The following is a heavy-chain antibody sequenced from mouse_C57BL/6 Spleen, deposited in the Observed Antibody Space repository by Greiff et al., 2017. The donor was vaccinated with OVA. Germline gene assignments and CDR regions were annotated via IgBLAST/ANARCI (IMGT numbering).Heavy chain of an antibody. J-gene: IGHJ2*01. V-gene: IGHV1-53*01. CDR2: INPSNGGT. CDR3: AISTGTYYFDY. D-gene: IGHD4-1*02. CDR1: GYTFTSYW. Sequence: QVHVKQPGTELVKPGASVKLSCKASGYTFTSYWMHWVKQRPGQGLEWIGNINPSNGGTNYNEKFKSKATLTVDKSSSTAYMQLSSLTSEDSAVYYCAISTGTYYFDYWGQGTTLTVSS.